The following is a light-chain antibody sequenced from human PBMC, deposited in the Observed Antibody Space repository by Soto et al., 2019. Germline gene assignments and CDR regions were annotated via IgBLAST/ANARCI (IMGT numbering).Light chain of an antibody. Sequence: QSALTQPASVSGSPGQSITISCTGTSSDVGGYSYVSWYQQHPGKAPKLIIYDVSNRPSGVSNRFSGSKSGNTASLTISGLQAEDEAGYYCSSYTSSSSLVFGGGTKLPS. CDR1: SSDVGGYSY. CDR3: SSYTSSSSLV. J-gene: IGLJ2*01. CDR2: DVS. V-gene: IGLV2-14*03.